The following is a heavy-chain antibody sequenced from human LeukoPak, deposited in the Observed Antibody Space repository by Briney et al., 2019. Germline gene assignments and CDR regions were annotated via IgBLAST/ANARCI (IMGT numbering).Heavy chain of an antibody. CDR2: MNPNSGNT. V-gene: IGHV1-8*03. Sequence: GASVKVSCKASGYTFTSYDINWVRQATGQGLEWMGWMNPNSGNTGYAQKFQGRVTITRNTSISTAYMELRSLRSEDTAVYYCARIWFGESLLFDYWGQGTLVTVSS. D-gene: IGHD3-10*01. J-gene: IGHJ4*02. CDR1: GYTFTSYD. CDR3: ARIWFGESLLFDY.